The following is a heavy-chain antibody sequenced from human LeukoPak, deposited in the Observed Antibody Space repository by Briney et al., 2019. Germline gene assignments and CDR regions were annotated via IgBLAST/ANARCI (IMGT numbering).Heavy chain of an antibody. CDR1: GYTFTSYG. CDR3: ARRGYCSSTSCYPSWGYYYYYGMDV. J-gene: IGHJ6*02. CDR2: ISAYNGNT. V-gene: IGHV1-18*01. D-gene: IGHD2-2*01. Sequence: ASVKVSCKASGYTFTSYGISWVRQAPGQGLEWMGWISAYNGNTNYAQKLQGRVTMTTGTSTSTAYMELRSLRSGDTAVYYCARRGYCSSTSCYPSWGYYYYYGMDVWGQGTTVTVSS.